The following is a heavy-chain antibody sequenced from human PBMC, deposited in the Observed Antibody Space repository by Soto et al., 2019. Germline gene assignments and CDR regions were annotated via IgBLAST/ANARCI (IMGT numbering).Heavy chain of an antibody. D-gene: IGHD5-18*01. CDR1: GGSISSSSYY. CDR3: ARPNRRGYSDD. Sequence: SETLSLTCTVSGGSISSSSYYWGWIRQPPGKGLEWIGSIYYSGSTYYNPSLKSRVTISVDTSKNQFSLKLSSVTAADTAVYYCARPNRRGYSDDWGQGTLVTVSS. J-gene: IGHJ4*02. CDR2: IYYSGST. V-gene: IGHV4-39*01.